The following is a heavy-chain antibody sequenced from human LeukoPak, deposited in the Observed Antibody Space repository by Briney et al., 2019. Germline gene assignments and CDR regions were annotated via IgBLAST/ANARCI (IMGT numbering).Heavy chain of an antibody. J-gene: IGHJ4*02. V-gene: IGHV1-18*04. CDR3: VRGSADTPMAPIFY. Sequence: ASVKVSCKASGYTFTGYYIHWVRQAPGQGLEWMGWISGHSGNTNYVQNLQGRVTMTTDTSTSTAYMELRSLRSDDTAVYYCVRGSADTPMAPIFYWGQGTLVTVSS. CDR2: ISGHSGNT. CDR1: GYTFTGYY. D-gene: IGHD5-18*01.